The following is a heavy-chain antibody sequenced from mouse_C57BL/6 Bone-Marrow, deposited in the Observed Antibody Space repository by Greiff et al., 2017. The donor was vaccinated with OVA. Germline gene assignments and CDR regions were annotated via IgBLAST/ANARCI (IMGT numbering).Heavy chain of an antibody. V-gene: IGHV5-12*01. D-gene: IGHD2-4*01. Sequence: EVKLVESGGGLVQPGGSLKLSCAASGFTFSDFYMYWIRQTPEKRLEWVAYISNGGGSTYYPDTVKGRFTISRDNAKNTLYLQMSRLKSEDTAMYYCARLDYMDYWGQGTSVTVSS. CDR3: ARLDYMDY. CDR2: ISNGGGST. J-gene: IGHJ4*01. CDR1: GFTFSDFY.